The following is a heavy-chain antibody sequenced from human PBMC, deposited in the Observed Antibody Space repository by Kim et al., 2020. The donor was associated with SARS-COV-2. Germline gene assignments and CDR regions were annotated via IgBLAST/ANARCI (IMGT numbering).Heavy chain of an antibody. CDR1: GGSFSGNY. CDR3: AGRFDWFDP. J-gene: IGHJ5*02. V-gene: IGHV4-34*01. Sequence: SETLSLTCAVYGGSFSGNYWTWIRQPPGKGLEWIGEINYSGSTSCNPSLKSRVTISADTSRKQFSLTLNSVNAADTAVYYCAGRFDWFDPWGQGTLVTVSS. CDR2: INYSGST. D-gene: IGHD3-3*01.